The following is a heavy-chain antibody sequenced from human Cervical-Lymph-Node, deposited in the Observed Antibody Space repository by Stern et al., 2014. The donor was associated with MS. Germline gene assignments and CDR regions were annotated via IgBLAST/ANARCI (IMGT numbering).Heavy chain of an antibody. V-gene: IGHV1-46*02. Sequence: VQLVESGAEVKKPGASVKVSCQTSGYTFKHYYIHWVRQAPGQGLEWMGVINPDDGGATFAQKFQGRVTLTRDTSTSTVYMEVSSLSSEDTAVYYCARDRCTHTISYEDHWGQGTLVTVSS. CDR1: GYTFKHYY. D-gene: IGHD2-2*01. CDR2: INPDDGGA. CDR3: ARDRCTHTISYEDH. J-gene: IGHJ4*02.